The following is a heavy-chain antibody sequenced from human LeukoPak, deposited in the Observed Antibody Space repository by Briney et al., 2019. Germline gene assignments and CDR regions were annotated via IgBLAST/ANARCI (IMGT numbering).Heavy chain of an antibody. CDR2: IKQDENEK. CDR3: ERSQHLTRHFQP. Sequence: PGGSLRLSCAASGFTFGSFSLSWVRQAPGQGLEWVANIKQDENEKYYVYSVRGRFTISTDNAKNSLFLQMHRLRAEDTAVYYCERSQHLTRHFQPWGQGTLVTVSS. CDR1: GFTFGSFS. D-gene: IGHD6-25*01. J-gene: IGHJ1*01. V-gene: IGHV3-7*01.